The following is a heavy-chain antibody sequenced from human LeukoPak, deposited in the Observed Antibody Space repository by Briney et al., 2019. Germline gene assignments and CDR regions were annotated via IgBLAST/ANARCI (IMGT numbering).Heavy chain of an antibody. J-gene: IGHJ4*02. CDR1: GGPISNSPKMY. CDR3: ARNNSIMENFGS. D-gene: IGHD1-1*01. CDR2: IYYSGST. V-gene: IGHV4-39*01. Sequence: SATLSLTCTVSGGPISNSPKMYWGWIRQFPGKGLEWIGSIYYSGSTYYNPSLRSRITITVDTSKNQFSLNLQSVTAADTALCHCARNNSIMENFGSWGQGTLVTASS.